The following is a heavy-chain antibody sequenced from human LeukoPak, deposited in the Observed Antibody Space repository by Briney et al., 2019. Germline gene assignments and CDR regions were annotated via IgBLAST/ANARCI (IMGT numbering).Heavy chain of an antibody. D-gene: IGHD3-22*01. CDR1: GFTFKLYW. V-gene: IGHV3-74*01. J-gene: IGHJ4*02. CDR2: INDDGSST. CDR3: AKDGTYYYDSSGYYWDY. Sequence: GGSLRLSCAASGFTFKLYWMHWVRQAPGKGPVWVSRINDDGSSTSYADSVKGRFTISRDNSKNTLYLQMNSLRAEDTAVYYCAKDGTYYYDSSGYYWDYWGQGTLVTVSS.